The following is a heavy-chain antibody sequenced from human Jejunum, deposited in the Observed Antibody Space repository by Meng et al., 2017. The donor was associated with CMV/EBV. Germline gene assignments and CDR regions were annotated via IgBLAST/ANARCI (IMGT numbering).Heavy chain of an antibody. CDR3: AIDRETFHH. J-gene: IGHJ1*01. V-gene: IGHV3-30*02. CDR2: IGYDGINK. CDR1: GFSFSTSG. Sequence: LRLSCAASGFSFSTSGIHWVRRAPGKGLEWVAYIGYDGINKFYAGSVKGRFTISRDNSKNTLFLQMNTLRVEDTAVYHCAIDRETFHHWGQGTLVTVSS. D-gene: IGHD1-26*01.